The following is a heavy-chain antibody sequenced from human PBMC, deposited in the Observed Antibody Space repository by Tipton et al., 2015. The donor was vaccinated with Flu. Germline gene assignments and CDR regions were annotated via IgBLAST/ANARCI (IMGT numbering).Heavy chain of an antibody. D-gene: IGHD3-10*01. Sequence: TLSLTCAVSGGSVSSTSYYWGWIRQPPGKGLEWIGSFHYTGGTYYNPSLKSRLTISVDTSKNQLSLKVSSVTAADTAVYFCARDIRSYGSGSYSHWGQGTLVSVSS. CDR3: ARDIRSYGSGSYSH. CDR2: FHYTGGT. J-gene: IGHJ4*02. V-gene: IGHV4-39*07. CDR1: GGSVSSTSYY.